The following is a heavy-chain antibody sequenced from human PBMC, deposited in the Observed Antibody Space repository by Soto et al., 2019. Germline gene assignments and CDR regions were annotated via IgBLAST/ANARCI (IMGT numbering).Heavy chain of an antibody. Sequence: SETLSLTCAVYGGSFSGYYWSWIRQPPGKGLEWIGEINHSGSTNYNPSLKSRVTISVDTSKNQFSLKLSSVTAADTAVYYCARTDVDTATDFDYWGQGTLVTVYS. CDR1: GGSFSGYY. CDR3: ARTDVDTATDFDY. CDR2: INHSGST. V-gene: IGHV4-34*01. J-gene: IGHJ4*02. D-gene: IGHD5-18*01.